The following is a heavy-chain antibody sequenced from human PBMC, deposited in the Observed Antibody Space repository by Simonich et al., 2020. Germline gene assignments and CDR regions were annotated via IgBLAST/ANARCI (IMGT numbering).Heavy chain of an antibody. J-gene: IGHJ6*02. CDR2: INPSGGST. V-gene: IGHV1-46*01. Sequence: QVQLVQSGAEVKKPGASVKVSCKASGYTFTSYYMHWVRQAPGQGLEWMGIINPSGGSTSYEQKFQGRVNMTRDTSTSTVYMELSSLRSEDTAVYYCASADSGSYWGYYYYYYGMDVWGQGTTVTVSS. CDR1: GYTFTSYY. CDR3: ASADSGSYWGYYYYYYGMDV. D-gene: IGHD1-26*01.